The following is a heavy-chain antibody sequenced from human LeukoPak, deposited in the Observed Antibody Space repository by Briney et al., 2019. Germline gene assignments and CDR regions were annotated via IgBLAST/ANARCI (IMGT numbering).Heavy chain of an antibody. CDR1: GGSISSYY. CDR2: IYYSGST. CDR3: ARHSPSPVQGVIPFFEG. D-gene: IGHD3-10*01. V-gene: IGHV4-59*01. J-gene: IGHJ4*02. Sequence: SETLSLTCTVSGGSISSYYWSWIRQPPGKGLEWIGYIYYSGSTNYNPSLKSRVTISVDTSKNQFSLKLSPVTAADTAVYYCARHSPSPVQGVIPFFEGWGQGTLVTVSS.